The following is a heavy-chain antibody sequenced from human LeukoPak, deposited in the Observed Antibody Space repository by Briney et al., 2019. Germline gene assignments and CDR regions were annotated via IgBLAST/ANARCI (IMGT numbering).Heavy chain of an antibody. CDR3: ARSEQQLVPNWFDP. V-gene: IGHV4-59*12. J-gene: IGHJ5*02. Sequence: KPSETLSLTCTVSGGSISSYYWSWIRQPPGKGLEWIGYIYYSGSTYYNPSLKSRVTISVDTSKSQFSLKLSSVTAADTAVYYCARSEQQLVPNWFDPWGQGTLVTVSS. CDR1: GGSISSYY. D-gene: IGHD6-13*01. CDR2: IYYSGST.